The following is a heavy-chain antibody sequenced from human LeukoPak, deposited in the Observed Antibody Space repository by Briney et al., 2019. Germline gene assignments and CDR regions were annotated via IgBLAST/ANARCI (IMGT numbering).Heavy chain of an antibody. D-gene: IGHD2-15*01. Sequence: SETLSLTCAVYGESLNSYYWSWVRQPPGEGLEWIGEIYESGTTEYNPSLKSRVTISMVPSKQQFSLSLSSVTAADTAVYYCSRGAWATRLGSWGLGTPVIVSS. CDR1: GESLNSYY. V-gene: IGHV4-34*01. CDR2: IYESGTT. J-gene: IGHJ4*02. CDR3: SRGAWATRLGS.